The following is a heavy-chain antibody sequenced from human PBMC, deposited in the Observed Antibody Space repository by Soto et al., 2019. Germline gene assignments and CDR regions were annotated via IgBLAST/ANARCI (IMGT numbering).Heavy chain of an antibody. Sequence: EVQLVESGGGLVQPGRSLRLSCAASGFSFDEHAMHWVRQGLGKGLEWVSGISWSGAGVGYADSVKGRFTISRDNAKNSLYLQMNSLRGEDTAVYYCAKPGAGGRFLEWSVDYWGQGTLVTVSS. CDR1: GFSFDEHA. D-gene: IGHD3-3*01. CDR3: AKPGAGGRFLEWSVDY. CDR2: ISWSGAGV. V-gene: IGHV3-9*01. J-gene: IGHJ4*02.